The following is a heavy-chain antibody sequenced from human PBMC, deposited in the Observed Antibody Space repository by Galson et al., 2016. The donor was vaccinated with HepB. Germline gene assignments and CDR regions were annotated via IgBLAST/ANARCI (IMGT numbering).Heavy chain of an antibody. V-gene: IGHV3-7*01. Sequence: SLRLSCAASGFTFSNYRMSWVRQPPGKGLEWVGNIKRDGSEKYYVDSVKGRFTISRDNAKNSLYLQMNSLRAEDTAVYYCARDGSGWLFDSWGQGTLVTVSS. CDR3: ARDGSGWLFDS. J-gene: IGHJ4*02. CDR2: IKRDGSEK. D-gene: IGHD6-19*01. CDR1: GFTFSNYR.